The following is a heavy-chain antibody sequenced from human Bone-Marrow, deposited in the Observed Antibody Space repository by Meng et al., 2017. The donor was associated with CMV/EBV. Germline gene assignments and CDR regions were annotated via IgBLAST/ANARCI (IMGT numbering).Heavy chain of an antibody. Sequence: SETLSLTCTVSGGSVSSENWWSWVRQPPGKGLEWIGYIYFTGTTNYNPSLKSRVTMSVDTSKNQFSLRLSSVIAADTAVYYCARGFSDGSAYYRHYFDNWGQGTLVTVSS. V-gene: IGHV4-59*02. CDR2: IYFTGTT. D-gene: IGHD3-22*01. CDR1: GGSVSSENW. J-gene: IGHJ4*02. CDR3: ARGFSDGSAYYRHYFDN.